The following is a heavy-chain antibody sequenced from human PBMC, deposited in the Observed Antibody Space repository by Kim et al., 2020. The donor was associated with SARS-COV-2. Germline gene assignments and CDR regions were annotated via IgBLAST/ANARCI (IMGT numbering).Heavy chain of an antibody. J-gene: IGHJ5*02. V-gene: IGHV4-38-2*02. CDR1: GYSISSGYY. CDR3: ARGLALTWFDP. CDR2: IYHSGST. Sequence: SETLSLTCTVSGYSISSGYYWGWIRQPPGKGLEWIGSIYHSGSTYYNPSLKSRVTISVDTSKNQFSLKLSSVTAADTAVYYCARGLALTWFDPWGQGTL. D-gene: IGHD7-27*01.